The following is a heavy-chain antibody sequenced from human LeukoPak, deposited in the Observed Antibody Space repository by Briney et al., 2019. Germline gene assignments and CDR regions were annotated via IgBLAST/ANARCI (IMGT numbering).Heavy chain of an antibody. Sequence: SVKVSCKASGGAFSTSAISWVRQGPGQGLEWMGKIIPIFGTTNYAPKFQGRVTITADKSTSTAYMELTSLRSEDTAMYYCARGPMVAQRGYFDYWDQAMLVTVSS. CDR1: GGAFSTSA. D-gene: IGHD2-15*01. CDR3: ARGPMVAQRGYFDY. CDR2: IIPIFGTT. V-gene: IGHV1-69*06. J-gene: IGHJ4*02.